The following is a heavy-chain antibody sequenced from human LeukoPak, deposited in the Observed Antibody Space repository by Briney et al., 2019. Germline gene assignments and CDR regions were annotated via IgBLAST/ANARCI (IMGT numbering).Heavy chain of an antibody. J-gene: IGHJ4*02. CDR3: ARLTTTVTTPFDY. V-gene: IGHV3-21*01. CDR1: GFTFRNYR. Sequence: GGSLRLSCAASGFTFRNYRMNWVRQAPGKGLEWVSSISTSSTYIFYADSVKGRFTISRDNAKNSLYLQMNSLRAEDTAVYYCARLTTTVTTPFDYWGQGTLVTVSS. CDR2: ISTSSTYI. D-gene: IGHD4-17*01.